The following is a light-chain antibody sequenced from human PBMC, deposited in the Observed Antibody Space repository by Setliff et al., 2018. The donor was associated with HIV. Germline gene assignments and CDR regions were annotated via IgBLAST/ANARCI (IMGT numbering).Light chain of an antibody. CDR1: TSDIGAYTF. V-gene: IGLV2-14*01. CDR3: ASYTNRNILV. Sequence: QSALTQPASVSGSPGQSITISCTGTTSDIGAYTFVSWYQHYPGEAPKLILYEVSDRPSGVSYRFSGSRSGTTASLTISGLQAEDEADYYCASYTNRNILVFGPGTKVTV. J-gene: IGLJ1*01. CDR2: EVS.